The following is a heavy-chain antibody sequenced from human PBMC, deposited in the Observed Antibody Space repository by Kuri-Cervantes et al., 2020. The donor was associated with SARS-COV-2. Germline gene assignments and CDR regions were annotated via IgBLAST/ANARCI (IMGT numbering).Heavy chain of an antibody. V-gene: IGHV3-66*02. CDR1: GFTVSSNY. Sequence: GGSLRLSCAASGFTVSSNYMSWVRQAPGKGLEWVSVIYSGGSTYYADSVKGRFTISRDNSKNTLYLQMNSLRAEDTAAYYCARSSGGSYFNPFDYWGQGTLVTVSS. CDR3: ARSSGGSYFNPFDY. D-gene: IGHD1-26*01. CDR2: IYSGGST. J-gene: IGHJ4*02.